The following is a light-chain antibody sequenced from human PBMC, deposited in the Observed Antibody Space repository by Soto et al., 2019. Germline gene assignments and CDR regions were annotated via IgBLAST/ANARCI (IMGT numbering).Light chain of an antibody. CDR3: SSYTGSSTPL. CDR2: DVS. J-gene: IGLJ2*01. V-gene: IGLV2-14*01. Sequence: QSALTQPASVSGSPGQSITISCTGTSSDVGGYNYVSWYQQHPGKAPKLMIYDVSNRPSGVSNRFSGSKSGNTASLTISGLQDEDEADYYCSSYTGSSTPLFGGGTKVTVL. CDR1: SSDVGGYNY.